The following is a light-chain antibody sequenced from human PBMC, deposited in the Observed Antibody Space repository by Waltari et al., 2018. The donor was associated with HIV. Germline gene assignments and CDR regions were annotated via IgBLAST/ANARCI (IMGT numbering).Light chain of an antibody. CDR3: SSFTTSITVV. CDR1: SSDVGNYNE. CDR2: DFS. J-gene: IGLJ2*01. Sequence: QSALTQPPSVSGSLGQSVTISCTGTSSDVGNYNEVSWYQQSPGTAPKLMIYDFSNRPSGVPDRFSGSKSGNTASLTISGLQAEDEADYYCSSFTTSITVVFGGGTKLTVL. V-gene: IGLV2-18*02.